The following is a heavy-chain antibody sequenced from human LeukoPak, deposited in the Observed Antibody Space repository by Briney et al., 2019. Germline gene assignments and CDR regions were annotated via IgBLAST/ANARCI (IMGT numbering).Heavy chain of an antibody. CDR1: GFTFSSYG. CDR2: IWYDGSNK. CDR3: ARDRISVDYLDY. V-gene: IGHV3-33*01. D-gene: IGHD6-19*01. J-gene: IGHJ4*02. Sequence: PGGSLRLSCAASGFTFSSYGMRWVRQAPGKGLEWVAVIWYDGSNKFYADSVMGRFTISRDNSKNMLYLQMNSVRAEDTAVYYCARDRISVDYLDYWGQGTLVTVSS.